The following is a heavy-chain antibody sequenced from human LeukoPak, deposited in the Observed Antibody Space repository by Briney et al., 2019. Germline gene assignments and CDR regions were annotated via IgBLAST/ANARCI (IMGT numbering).Heavy chain of an antibody. CDR2: IKEDGVEI. CDR1: GFTFRDYW. V-gene: IGHV3-7*05. CDR3: AKGPLVYSGGNWYFFDY. Sequence: GGPLRLSCAASGFTFRDYWMSWVRQAPGKGLEGVANIKEDGVEIHYVDSVEGRFTISRDNAKNSLFLQMNSLRAEDTAVYYCAKGPLVYSGGNWYFFDYWGQGTLVTVSS. D-gene: IGHD6-13*01. J-gene: IGHJ4*02.